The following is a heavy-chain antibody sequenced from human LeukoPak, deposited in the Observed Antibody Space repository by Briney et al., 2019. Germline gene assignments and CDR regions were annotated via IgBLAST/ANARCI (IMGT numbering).Heavy chain of an antibody. J-gene: IGHJ4*02. D-gene: IGHD3-3*01. CDR3: AKDLYDLWGKPVDY. V-gene: IGHV3-23*01. CDR2: ISGSGGST. CDR1: GFTFSSYA. Sequence: PGGSLRLSCAASGFTFSSYAMSWVRQAPGKGLEWVSAISGSGGSTYYADSVKGRFTISRDNSKNTLYLQMNSLRAEDTAVYYRAKDLYDLWGKPVDYWGQGTLVTVSS.